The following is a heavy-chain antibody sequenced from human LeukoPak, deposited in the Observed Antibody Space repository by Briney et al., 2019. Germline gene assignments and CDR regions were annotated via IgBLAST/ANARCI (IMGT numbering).Heavy chain of an antibody. J-gene: IGHJ4*02. CDR3: ARDFCPLDSWSIDY. CDR2: ISSSNRYT. CDR1: GFPFSDYY. V-gene: IGHV3-11*06. D-gene: IGHD6-13*01. Sequence: PGGSVSLSCAASGFPFSDYYVSWIRQAPGKGLEWVSYISSSNRYTNYADSVKGRFTISGDNAKNSLYLQMNSLRDEDSAVYYCARDFCPLDSWSIDYWAQGPLVTVSS.